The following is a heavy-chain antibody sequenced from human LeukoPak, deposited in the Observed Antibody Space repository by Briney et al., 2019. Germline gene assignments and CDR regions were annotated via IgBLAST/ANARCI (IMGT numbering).Heavy chain of an antibody. CDR3: AGDSSSWYRENWFDP. Sequence: GGSLRLSCAASGFTFSSYAMSWVRQAPGKGLEWVSAISGSGGSTYYADSVKGRFTISRDNSKNTLYLQMNSLRAEDTAVYYCAGDSSSWYRENWFDPWGQGTLVTVSS. V-gene: IGHV3-23*01. CDR1: GFTFSSYA. CDR2: ISGSGGST. D-gene: IGHD6-13*01. J-gene: IGHJ5*02.